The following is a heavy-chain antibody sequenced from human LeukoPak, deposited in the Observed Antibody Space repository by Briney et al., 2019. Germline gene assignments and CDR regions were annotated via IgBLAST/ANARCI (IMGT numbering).Heavy chain of an antibody. J-gene: IGHJ6*02. D-gene: IGHD2-2*01. V-gene: IGHV4-34*01. Sequence: PSETLSLTCAVYGGSFSGYYWSWIRQPPGKGLEWIGEITHSGSTNYNPSLKSRVTISVDTSKNQFSLRLSSVTAADTAVYYCARLSCSGTSCYYYYYYYGMDVWGQGTTVTVSS. CDR1: GGSFSGYY. CDR3: ARLSCSGTSCYYYYYYYGMDV. CDR2: ITHSGST.